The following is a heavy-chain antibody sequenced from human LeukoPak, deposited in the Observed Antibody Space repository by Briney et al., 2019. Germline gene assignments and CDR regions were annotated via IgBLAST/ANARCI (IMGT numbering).Heavy chain of an antibody. J-gene: IGHJ3*02. CDR2: ITNDGSST. V-gene: IGHV3-74*01. Sequence: GGSLRLSCAASGLTFSSHWMHWVRQAPGKGLVWVSRITNDGSSTTYADSVKGRFTISRDNAKNMLYLQVNSLRAEDTAVYYCARDRYRAFDIWGQGTMVTVSS. CDR3: ARDRYRAFDI. CDR1: GLTFSSHW. D-gene: IGHD1-1*01.